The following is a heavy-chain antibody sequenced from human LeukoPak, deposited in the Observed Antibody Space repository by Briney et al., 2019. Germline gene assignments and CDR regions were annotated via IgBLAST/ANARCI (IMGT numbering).Heavy chain of an antibody. V-gene: IGHV5-51*01. CDR1: GYSFTSYW. J-gene: IGHJ6*02. CDR3: ARHVSSSRVAYDV. D-gene: IGHD3-16*01. Sequence: GESLKISCKGSGYSFTSYWIGWVRQMPGKGLEWMGIIYPGDSDTRYCPSFQGQVTISADKSISTAYLEWSSLKASDTAMYYCARHVSSSRVAYDVWGQGTTVTVSS. CDR2: IYPGDSDT.